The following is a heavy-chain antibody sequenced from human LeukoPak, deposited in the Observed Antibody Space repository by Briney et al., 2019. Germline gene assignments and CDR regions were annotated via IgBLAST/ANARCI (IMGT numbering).Heavy chain of an antibody. CDR1: GGSFSGYY. V-gene: IGHV4-34*01. Sequence: KPSETRSLTCAVYGGSFSGYYWSWVRQPPGKGLEWIGEINHSGSTYYNPSLKSRVTISVDTSKNQFPLKLSSVTAADTAVYYCARRIAARRSTVDYWGQGTLVTVSS. CDR3: ARRIAARRSTVDY. D-gene: IGHD6-6*01. J-gene: IGHJ4*02. CDR2: INHSGST.